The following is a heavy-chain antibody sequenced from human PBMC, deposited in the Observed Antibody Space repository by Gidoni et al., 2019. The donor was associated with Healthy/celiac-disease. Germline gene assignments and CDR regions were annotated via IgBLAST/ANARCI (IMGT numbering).Heavy chain of an antibody. CDR1: GFTFDDYT. J-gene: IGHJ4*02. V-gene: IGHV3-43*01. Sequence: EVQLVESGGVVVQPGGSMRLSCAASGFTFDDYTMHWVRQAPGKGLEWVSLISWDGGSTYYADSVKGRFTISRDNSKNSLYLQMNSLRTEDTALYYCAKDSGDGGNSVLDYWGQGTLVTVSS. CDR3: AKDSGDGGNSVLDY. D-gene: IGHD2-21*02. CDR2: ISWDGGST.